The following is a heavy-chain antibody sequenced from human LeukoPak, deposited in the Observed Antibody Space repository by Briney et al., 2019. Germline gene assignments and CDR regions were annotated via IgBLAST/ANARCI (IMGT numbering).Heavy chain of an antibody. V-gene: IGHV3-49*03. D-gene: IGHD4-17*01. CDR3: TRDLHDYGDYTNWFDP. J-gene: IGHJ5*02. Sequence: GGSLRVSCTASGFTVGDYAMSWFRQAPGKGLEWVGFIRRKAYGGTTEYAASVKGRFTISRDDSKSIAYLQMNSLKTEDTAVYYCTRDLHDYGDYTNWFDPWGQGTLVTVSS. CDR1: GFTVGDYA. CDR2: IRRKAYGGTT.